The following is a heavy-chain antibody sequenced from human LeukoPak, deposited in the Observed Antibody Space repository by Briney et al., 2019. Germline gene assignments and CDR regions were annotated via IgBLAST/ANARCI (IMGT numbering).Heavy chain of an antibody. V-gene: IGHV1-2*06. D-gene: IGHD3-9*01. CDR3: ARGPPLYYDILTGVFDY. J-gene: IGHJ4*02. CDR2: INPNSGGT. Sequence: GASVKVSCKASGYTFTGYYMHWVRQAPGQGLERMGRINPNSGGTNYAQKFQGRVTMTRDTSISTAYMELSRLRSDDTAVYYCARGPPLYYDILTGVFDYWGQGTLVTVSS. CDR1: GYTFTGYY.